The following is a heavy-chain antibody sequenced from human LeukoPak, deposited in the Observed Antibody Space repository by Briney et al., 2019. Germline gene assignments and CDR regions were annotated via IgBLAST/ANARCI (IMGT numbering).Heavy chain of an antibody. D-gene: IGHD3-22*01. V-gene: IGHV4-30-4*01. CDR1: GGSISSGDYY. CDR3: ARAVPYYYDSSGYTFDY. CDR2: ISYSGSA. J-gene: IGHJ4*02. Sequence: SQTLSLTCTVSGGSISSGDYYWSWIRQPPGKGLEWIGYISYSGSAYYNPSLKSRVTISVDTSKNQFSLRLSSVTAADTAVYYCARAVPYYYDSSGYTFDYWGQGTLVTVSS.